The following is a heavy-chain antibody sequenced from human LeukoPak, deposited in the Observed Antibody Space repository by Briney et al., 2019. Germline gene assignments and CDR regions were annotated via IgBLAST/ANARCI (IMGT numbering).Heavy chain of an antibody. J-gene: IGHJ6*02. Sequence: GGSLRLSCAASGFTFSSYSMNWVRQAPGKGLEWVSYISSSSTIYYADSVKGRFTISRDNAKNSLYLQMNSLRAEDTAVYYCARTPPTQQLVRYYYGMDVWGQGTTVTVSS. CDR2: ISSSSTI. D-gene: IGHD6-13*01. CDR3: ARTPPTQQLVRYYYGMDV. CDR1: GFTFSSYS. V-gene: IGHV3-48*04.